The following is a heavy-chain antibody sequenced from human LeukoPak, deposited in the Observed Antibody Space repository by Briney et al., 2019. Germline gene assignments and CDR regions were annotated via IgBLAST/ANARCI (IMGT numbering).Heavy chain of an antibody. CDR3: ARAASVETPDFNWFDP. CDR1: GGSISSHY. D-gene: IGHD4-23*01. V-gene: IGHV4-59*11. J-gene: IGHJ5*02. CDR2: IYYSGST. Sequence: SETLSLTCTVSGGSISSHYWSWIRQPPGKGLEWSGHIYYSGSTNYNPSLKSRVTISVDTSKNQFSLKLSSVTAADTAVYYCARAASVETPDFNWFDPWGQGTLVTVSS.